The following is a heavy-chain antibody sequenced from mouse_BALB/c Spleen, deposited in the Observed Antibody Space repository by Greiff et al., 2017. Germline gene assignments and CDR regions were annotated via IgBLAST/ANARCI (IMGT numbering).Heavy chain of an antibody. CDR1: GFTFSDFY. J-gene: IGHJ3*01. CDR3: AREYDYDVAWFAY. Sequence: EVNLVESGGGLVQPGGSLRLSCATSGFTFSDFYMEWVRQPPGKRLEWIAASRNKANDYTTEYSASVKGRFIVSRDTSQSILYLQMNALRAEDTAIYYCAREYDYDVAWFAYWGQGTLVTVSA. D-gene: IGHD2-4*01. V-gene: IGHV7-1*02. CDR2: SRNKANDYTT.